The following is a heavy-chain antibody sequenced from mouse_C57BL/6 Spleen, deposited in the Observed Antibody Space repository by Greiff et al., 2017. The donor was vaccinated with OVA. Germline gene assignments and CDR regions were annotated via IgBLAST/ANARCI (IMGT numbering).Heavy chain of an antibody. Sequence: VKLMESGPGLVAPSQSLSITCTVSGFSLTSYAISWVRQPPGKGLEWLGVIWTGGGTNYNSALKSRLSISKDNSKSQVFLKMNSLQTDDTARYYCARNSRDYYDGSPWFAYWGQGTLVTVSA. V-gene: IGHV2-9-1*01. D-gene: IGHD1-1*01. CDR1: GFSLTSYA. J-gene: IGHJ3*01. CDR2: IWTGGGT. CDR3: ARNSRDYYDGSPWFAY.